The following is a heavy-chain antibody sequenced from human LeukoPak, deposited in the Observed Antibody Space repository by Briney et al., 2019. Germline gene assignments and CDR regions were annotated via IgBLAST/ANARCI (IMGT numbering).Heavy chain of an antibody. CDR2: IYYSGST. J-gene: IGHJ6*02. V-gene: IGHV4-59*08. CDR1: GGSISSYY. Sequence: SETLSFTCTVSGGSISSYYWSWIRQPPGKGLEWIGYIYYSGSTNYNPSLKSRVTISVDTSKNQFSPKLSSVTAADTAVYYCARLGVAGTYYYGMDVWGQGTTVTVSS. CDR3: ARLGVAGTYYYGMDV. D-gene: IGHD6-19*01.